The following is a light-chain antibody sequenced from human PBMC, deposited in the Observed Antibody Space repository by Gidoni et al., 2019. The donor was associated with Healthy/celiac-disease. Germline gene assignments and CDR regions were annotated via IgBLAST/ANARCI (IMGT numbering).Light chain of an antibody. J-gene: IGKJ4*01. CDR3: QQRSNWLT. CDR2: DAS. Sequence: MVLTQSPATLPLSPGERATLSCRASQSVSSYLAWYQQKPGQAPRLLIYDASNRATGIPARFSGSGSGTDFTLTISSLEPEDFAVYYCQQRSNWLTFXGXTKVXIK. V-gene: IGKV3-11*01. CDR1: QSVSSY.